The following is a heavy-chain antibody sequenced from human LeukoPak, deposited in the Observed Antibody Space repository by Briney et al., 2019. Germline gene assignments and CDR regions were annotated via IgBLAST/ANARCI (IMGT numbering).Heavy chain of an antibody. CDR1: GGSISSGSYY. V-gene: IGHV4-61*02. D-gene: IGHD3-22*01. CDR2: IYTSGST. Sequence: SETLSLTCTVSGGSISSGSYYWSWIRQPAGKGLEWIGRIYTSGSTNYNPSLKSRVTISVDTSKNQFSLKLSSVTAADTAAYYCARHSSSGYYGSEISPFDYWGQGTLVTVSS. CDR3: ARHSSSGYYGSEISPFDY. J-gene: IGHJ4*02.